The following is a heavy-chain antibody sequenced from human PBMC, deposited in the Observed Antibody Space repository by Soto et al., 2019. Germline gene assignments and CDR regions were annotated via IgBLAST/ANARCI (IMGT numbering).Heavy chain of an antibody. D-gene: IGHD6-19*01. Sequence: GGSLRLSCAASGFTFDDYTMHWVRQAPGKGLEWVSLISWDGGSTYYADSVKGRFTISRDNSKNSLYLQMNSLRTEDTALYYCAKISSGWYGGAPGAFDIWGQGTMVTVSS. J-gene: IGHJ3*02. CDR1: GFTFDDYT. V-gene: IGHV3-43*01. CDR3: AKISSGWYGGAPGAFDI. CDR2: ISWDGGST.